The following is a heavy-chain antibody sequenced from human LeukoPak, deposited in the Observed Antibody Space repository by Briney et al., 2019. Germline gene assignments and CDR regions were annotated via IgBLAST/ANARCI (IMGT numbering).Heavy chain of an antibody. Sequence: PGGSLRLSCAASGFTFRTCGMQWARQAPGKGLEWVAVISYDGSDKFYADSVKGRFTISRDNSKNTLYLQMNSLRAEDTAVYYCAKDYNYGYGYYFDYWGQGTLVTVSS. CDR2: ISYDGSDK. D-gene: IGHD3-10*01. V-gene: IGHV3-30*18. CDR1: GFTFRTCG. J-gene: IGHJ4*02. CDR3: AKDYNYGYGYYFDY.